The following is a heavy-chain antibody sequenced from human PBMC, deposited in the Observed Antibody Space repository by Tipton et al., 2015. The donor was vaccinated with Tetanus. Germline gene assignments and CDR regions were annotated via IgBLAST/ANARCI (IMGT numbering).Heavy chain of an antibody. D-gene: IGHD3-10*01. J-gene: IGHJ6*02. V-gene: IGHV4-39*01. CDR1: GGSISSCNYY. Sequence: TLSLTCTVSGGSISSCNYYWGWIRQPPGKGLEWIGSIYYSGSTYYNPSLKSRVTISVDTSKNQFSLKLSSVTAADTAVYYCARAETMVRSYGMDVWGQGTTVTVSS. CDR3: ARAETMVRSYGMDV. CDR2: IYYSGST.